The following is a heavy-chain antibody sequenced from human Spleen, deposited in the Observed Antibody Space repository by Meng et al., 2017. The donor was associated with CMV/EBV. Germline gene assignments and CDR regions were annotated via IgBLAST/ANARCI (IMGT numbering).Heavy chain of an antibody. CDR3: ARGGDSSSWYAQFDY. Sequence: SGYTFSDYYLHWVRQAPGQGLEWMGWINPNSGATNSAKKFQGRVTMTTDTSISTAYMELSRLTSDDTAVYYCARGGDSSSWYAQFDYWGQGTLVTVSS. CDR2: INPNSGAT. V-gene: IGHV1-2*02. D-gene: IGHD6-13*01. J-gene: IGHJ4*02. CDR1: GYTFSDYY.